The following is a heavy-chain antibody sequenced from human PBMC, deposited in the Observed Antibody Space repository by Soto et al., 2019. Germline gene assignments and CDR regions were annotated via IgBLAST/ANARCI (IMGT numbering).Heavy chain of an antibody. D-gene: IGHD1-26*01. CDR1: GYTFTSYY. Sequence: ASVKVSCEASGYTFTSYYMHWVRQAPGQGLEWMGIINPSGGSTSYAQKFQGRVTMTRDTSTSTVYMELSSLRSEDTAVYYCAGIVGATGPFDYWGQGTLVTVSS. CDR2: INPSGGST. J-gene: IGHJ4*02. V-gene: IGHV1-46*01. CDR3: AGIVGATGPFDY.